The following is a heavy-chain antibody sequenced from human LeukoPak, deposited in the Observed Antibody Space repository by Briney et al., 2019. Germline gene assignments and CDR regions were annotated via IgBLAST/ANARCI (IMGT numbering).Heavy chain of an antibody. CDR3: AKYRCSGDGCYPTGHYYYGMDV. Sequence: PGGSLRLSCAASVFTFSRQAMSWVRQAPGRGLEWVSAISGSGGGTYYADSVKGRFATDRDNSMRGLYLQMDSLRAEDRAEYCCAKYRCSGDGCYPTGHYYYGMDVWGEGTTVTVS. V-gene: IGHV3-23*01. D-gene: IGHD2-15*01. CDR1: VFTFSRQA. J-gene: IGHJ6*02. CDR2: ISGSGGGT.